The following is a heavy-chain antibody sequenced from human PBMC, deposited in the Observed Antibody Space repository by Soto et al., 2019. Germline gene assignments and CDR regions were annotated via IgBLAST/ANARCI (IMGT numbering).Heavy chain of an antibody. V-gene: IGHV1-69*18. J-gene: IGHJ3*02. CDR3: ARSTGTTTAFDI. D-gene: IGHD1-7*01. CDR1: GGTFSSYA. CDR2: VIPIFGTT. Sequence: QVHLVQSGAEVRKPGSSVRVSCKASGGTFSSYAISWVRQAPGQGLEWMGRVIPIFGTTNYAQTFQGRITITADESTSTVYMELSSLRSEDTAVYDCARSTGTTTAFDIWGQGTMLTVSS.